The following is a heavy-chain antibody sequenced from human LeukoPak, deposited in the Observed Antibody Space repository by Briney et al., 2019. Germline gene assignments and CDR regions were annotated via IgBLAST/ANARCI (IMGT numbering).Heavy chain of an antibody. Sequence: GGSLRLSCAASGFTFSTYYMSWVRQAPGKGLEWVANIKQDGSDKSYVDSVKGRFTISGDNAKNSLYLQMNSLRAEDTAVYYCARKESNYVTHFDYWGQGTLVTVSS. CDR2: IKQDGSDK. V-gene: IGHV3-7*01. CDR3: ARKESNYVTHFDY. J-gene: IGHJ4*02. CDR1: GFTFSTYY. D-gene: IGHD4-11*01.